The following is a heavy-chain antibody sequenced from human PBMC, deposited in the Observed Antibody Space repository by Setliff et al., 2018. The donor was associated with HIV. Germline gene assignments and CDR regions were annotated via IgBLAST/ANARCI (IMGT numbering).Heavy chain of an antibody. D-gene: IGHD1-26*01. CDR1: GFSNSA. Sequence: PGGSLRLSCAASGFSNSALHWVRQAPGKGLEWVGRIRSKANNYATEYGASVKGRFIISRDDSKNMAYLQMNSLRTEDTAIYYCTRHRGSLDLWGPGTTVTVSS. V-gene: IGHV3-73*01. J-gene: IGHJ6*01. CDR3: TRHRGSLDL. CDR2: IRSKANNYAT.